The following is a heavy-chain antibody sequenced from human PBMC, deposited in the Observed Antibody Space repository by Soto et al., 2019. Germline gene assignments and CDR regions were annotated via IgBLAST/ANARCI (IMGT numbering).Heavy chain of an antibody. CDR2: ISAYNGNT. CDR3: ARDRAITVTTYRVFDY. J-gene: IGHJ4*02. Sequence: VASVKVSCKASGYTFTSYGISWVRQAPGQGLEWMGWISAYNGNTNYAQKLQGRVTMTTDTSTSTAYMELRSLRSDDTAVYYCARDRAITVTTYRVFDYWGQGTLVTVSS. D-gene: IGHD4-4*01. V-gene: IGHV1-18*01. CDR1: GYTFTSYG.